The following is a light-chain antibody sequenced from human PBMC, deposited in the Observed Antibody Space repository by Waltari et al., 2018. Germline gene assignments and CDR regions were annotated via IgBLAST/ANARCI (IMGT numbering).Light chain of an antibody. Sequence: DIVMTQSPDSLAVSLGERATSHCKSRQSVLDSSNNNKFFAWYQQKAGQPPRLLIYRASTRASGVPDRFSGSGSGTDFTLTIINVQAEDVAIGYCHQYYSPPGTFGQGTRVEVK. CDR1: QSVLDSSNNNKF. J-gene: IGKJ1*01. V-gene: IGKV4-1*01. CDR3: HQYYSPPGT. CDR2: RAS.